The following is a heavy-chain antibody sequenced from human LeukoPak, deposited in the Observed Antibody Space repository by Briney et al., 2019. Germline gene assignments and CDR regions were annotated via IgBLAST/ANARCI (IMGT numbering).Heavy chain of an antibody. CDR1: GFTFSSYG. V-gene: IGHV3-7*03. D-gene: IGHD2-2*01. Sequence: GGSLRLSCAASGFTFSSYGMHWVRQAPGKGLEWVANIKQDGSEKYYVDSVKGRFTISRDNAKNSLYLQMNSLRAEDTAVYYCARSIVVVPAATNWFDPWGQGTLVTVSS. J-gene: IGHJ5*02. CDR2: IKQDGSEK. CDR3: ARSIVVVPAATNWFDP.